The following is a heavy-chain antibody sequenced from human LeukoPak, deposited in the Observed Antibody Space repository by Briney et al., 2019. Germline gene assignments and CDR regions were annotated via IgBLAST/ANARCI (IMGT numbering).Heavy chain of an antibody. CDR1: GGSFSGYY. CDR2: INHSGST. CDR3: ARRTIFGVVIISNWFDP. Sequence: SETLSLTCAVYGGSFSGYYWSWIRQPPGNGLEWIGEINHSGSTNYNPSLKSRVTISVDTSKNQFSLKLSSVTAADTAVYYCARRTIFGVVIISNWFDPWGQGTLVTVSS. D-gene: IGHD3-3*01. V-gene: IGHV4-34*01. J-gene: IGHJ5*02.